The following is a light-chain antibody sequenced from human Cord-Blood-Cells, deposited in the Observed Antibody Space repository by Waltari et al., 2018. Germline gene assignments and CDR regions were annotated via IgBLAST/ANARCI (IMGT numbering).Light chain of an antibody. CDR1: SSDVGGYNY. V-gene: IGLV2-14*01. CDR2: DVS. J-gene: IGLJ1*01. CDR3: SSYTSSSTLYV. Sequence: QSALTQPASVSGSPGQSITISCTGTSSDVGGYNYCSWYQQHPGKAPTCMIYDVSNRPSGVSRLFSGSKTCNTASLTISGLQADDEADYYCSSYTSSSTLYVFGTGTKVTVL.